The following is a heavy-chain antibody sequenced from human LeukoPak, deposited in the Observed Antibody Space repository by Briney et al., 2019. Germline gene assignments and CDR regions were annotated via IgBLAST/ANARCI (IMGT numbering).Heavy chain of an antibody. CDR1: GGSISSSSYY. J-gene: IGHJ5*02. CDR2: IYYSGST. V-gene: IGHV4-39*01. Sequence: SETLSLTCTVSGGSISSSSYYWGWIRQPPGKGLEWIGSIYYSGSTYYNPSLKSRVTISVDTSKNQFSLKLSSVTAADTAVYYCARSYYDFWSGYYNWFDPWGQGTPVTVSS. D-gene: IGHD3-3*01. CDR3: ARSYYDFWSGYYNWFDP.